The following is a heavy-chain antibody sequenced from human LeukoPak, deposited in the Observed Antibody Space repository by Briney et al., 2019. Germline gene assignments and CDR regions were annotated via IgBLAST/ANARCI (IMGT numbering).Heavy chain of an antibody. CDR3: AKVSQPYDFWSGYSGNMDV. Sequence: GGSLRLSCAASGFTFSSYAMSWVRQAPGKGLEWVSGISGSGGSTYYADSVKGRFTISRDNSKNTLYLQMNSLRAEDTAVYYCAKVSQPYDFWSGYSGNMDVWGQGTTVTVSS. J-gene: IGHJ6*02. CDR2: ISGSGGST. D-gene: IGHD3-3*01. V-gene: IGHV3-23*01. CDR1: GFTFSSYA.